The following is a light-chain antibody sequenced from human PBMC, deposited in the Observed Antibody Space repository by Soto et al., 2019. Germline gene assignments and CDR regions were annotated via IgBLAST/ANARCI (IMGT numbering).Light chain of an antibody. CDR3: QSADSSGTYV. CDR2: KDS. Sequence: SYELTQPPSVSVSPGQTARITCSGDALPKQYAYWYQQKPGQAPVLVIYKDSERPSGIPERFSGSSSGTTVTLTISGVQAEDEADYYCQSADSSGTYVFGTRTKLTVL. J-gene: IGLJ1*01. CDR1: ALPKQY. V-gene: IGLV3-25*02.